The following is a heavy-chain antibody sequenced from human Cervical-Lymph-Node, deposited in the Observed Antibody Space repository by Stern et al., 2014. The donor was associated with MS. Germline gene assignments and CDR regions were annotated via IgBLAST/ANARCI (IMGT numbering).Heavy chain of an antibody. CDR1: GGTFSNSA. CDR2: IIPILGTA. D-gene: IGHD2-21*01. J-gene: IGHJ6*02. Sequence: QVQLVQSGAEVQKPGSSVKVSCRTSGGTFSNSAFSWIRQAPGQGLEWMGAIIPILGTATYAQRFQGRVTISAHESTNTAYMELSSLRSEDTAVYYCATSAGFYSAMDVWGPGTTVAVS. CDR3: ATSAGFYSAMDV. V-gene: IGHV1-69*01.